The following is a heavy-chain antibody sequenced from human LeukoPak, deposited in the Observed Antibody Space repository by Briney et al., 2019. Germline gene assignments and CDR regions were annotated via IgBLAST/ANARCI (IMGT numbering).Heavy chain of an antibody. J-gene: IGHJ6*02. CDR1: GFTFSSYS. CDR2: ISSSSSTI. V-gene: IGHV3-48*04. Sequence: GGSLRLSCAASGFTFSSYSMNWVRQAPGKGLEWVSYISSSSSTIYYADSVKGRFTISRDNAKNSLYLQMNSLRAEDTAVYYCAREWYYYGSGSFAYYYYGMDVWGQGTTVTVSS. CDR3: AREWYYYGSGSFAYYYYGMDV. D-gene: IGHD3-10*01.